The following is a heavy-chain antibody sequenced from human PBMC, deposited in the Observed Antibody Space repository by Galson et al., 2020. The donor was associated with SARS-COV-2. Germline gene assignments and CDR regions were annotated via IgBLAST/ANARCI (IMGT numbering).Heavy chain of an antibody. CDR2: ISYDGSNK. J-gene: IGHJ4*02. D-gene: IGHD1-26*01. V-gene: IGHV3-30-3*01. CDR3: ASESGSYPATTPAPHDY. CDR1: GFTFSSYA. Sequence: GGSLRLSCAASGFTFSSYAMHWVRQAPGKGLEWVAVISYDGSNKYYADSVKGRFTISRDNSKNTLYLQMNSLRAEDTAVYYCASESGSYPATTPAPHDYWGQGTLVTVSS.